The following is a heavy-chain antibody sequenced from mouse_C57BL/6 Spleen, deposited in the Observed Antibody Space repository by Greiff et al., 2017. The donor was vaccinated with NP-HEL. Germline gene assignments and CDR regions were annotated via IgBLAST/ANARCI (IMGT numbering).Heavy chain of an antibody. CDR3: ARRGYYGSSPYYAMDY. D-gene: IGHD1-1*01. CDR2: IWSGGST. J-gene: IGHJ4*01. Sequence: QVQLKESGPGLVQPSQSLSITCTVSGFSLTSYGVHWVRQSPGKGLEWLGVIWSGGSTDYNAAFISSLSISKDNSKGQVFFKMNSLQADDTAIDYCARRGYYGSSPYYAMDYWGQGTSVTVSS. CDR1: GFSLTSYG. V-gene: IGHV2-2*01.